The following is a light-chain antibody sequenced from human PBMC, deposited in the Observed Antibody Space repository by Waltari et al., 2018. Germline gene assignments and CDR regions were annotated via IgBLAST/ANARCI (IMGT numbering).Light chain of an antibody. CDR1: SSDVGGYNY. CDR3: ISYTSSGTYV. J-gene: IGLJ1*01. CDR2: DVT. V-gene: IGLV2-14*01. Sequence: QSALTQPASVSGSPGQSIAFSCTGTSSDVGGYNYVSWYQQHPGTAPKLMIYDVTKRPSGISNRFSGSKSGYTASLTISGLQAEDEADYYCISYTSSGTYVFGTGTKVTVL.